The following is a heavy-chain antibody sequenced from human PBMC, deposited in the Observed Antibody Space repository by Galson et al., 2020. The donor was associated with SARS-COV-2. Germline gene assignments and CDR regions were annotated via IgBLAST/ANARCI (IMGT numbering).Heavy chain of an antibody. V-gene: IGHV5-51*01. CDR3: ARGDTALVLDY. D-gene: IGHD5-18*01. CDR2: IYPGDSDT. J-gene: IGHJ4*02. Sequence: EESLKISSTGSGYSFTTYWIGWVRQMPGKGLEWMGIIYPGDSDTRYDPSFQGQVTISADKSISTAYLQWNSLKASDTAMYYCARGDTALVLDYWGQGTLVIVSS. CDR1: GYSFTTYW.